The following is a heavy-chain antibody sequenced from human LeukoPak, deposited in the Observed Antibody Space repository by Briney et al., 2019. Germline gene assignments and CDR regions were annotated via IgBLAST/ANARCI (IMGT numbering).Heavy chain of an antibody. V-gene: IGHV1-46*01. CDR1: GYTFTSYY. CDR3: ASLGSGSSRIIDFDY. CDR2: INPSGGGT. D-gene: IGHD3-10*01. J-gene: IGHJ4*02. Sequence: ASVTVSCKVSGYTFTSYYMHWVRQAPGQGLEWMGIINPSGGGTNYAQKFQGRVTMTRDTSTSTVYMELSSLRSEDTAVYYCASLGSGSSRIIDFDYWGQGTLVTVSS.